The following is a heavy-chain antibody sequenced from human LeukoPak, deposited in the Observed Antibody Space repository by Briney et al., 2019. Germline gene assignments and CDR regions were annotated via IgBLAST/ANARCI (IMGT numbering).Heavy chain of an antibody. CDR1: GYTFTSYY. J-gene: IGHJ3*02. CDR2: INPSGGST. CDR3: ARSGFPGIAVAGSSGAFDI. V-gene: IGHV1-46*01. Sequence: ASVKVSCRASGYTFTSYYMHWVRQAPGQGHEWMGIINPSGGSTSYAQKFQGRVTMTRDTSTSTVYMELSSLRSEDTAVYYCARSGFPGIAVAGSSGAFDIWGQGTMVTVSS. D-gene: IGHD6-19*01.